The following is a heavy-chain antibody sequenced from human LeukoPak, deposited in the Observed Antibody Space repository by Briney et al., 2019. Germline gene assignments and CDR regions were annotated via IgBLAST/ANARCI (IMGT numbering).Heavy chain of an antibody. CDR1: GFTFDNYV. V-gene: IGHV3-23*01. CDR2: ISGAGSRT. CDR3: AKDRGAYDAFDH. D-gene: IGHD3-22*01. J-gene: IGHJ4*02. Sequence: GGSLRLSCAASGFTFDNYVMNWVRQAPGKGLEWVSSISGAGSRTYYADSVEGRFTISRDNSKNTLSLQINSLRAEDTAMYYCAKDRGAYDAFDHWGQGTLVTVSS.